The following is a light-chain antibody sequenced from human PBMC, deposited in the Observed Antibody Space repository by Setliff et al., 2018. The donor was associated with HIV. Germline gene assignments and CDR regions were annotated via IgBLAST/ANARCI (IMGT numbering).Light chain of an antibody. J-gene: IGKJ4*01. CDR3: QQYYNTPALT. CDR1: QSVLYSSNNKNY. CDR2: WAS. Sequence: DIVMTQSPDSLAVSLGERATINCKSSQSVLYSSNNKNYLAWYQQKPGQPPKLLIYWASTRESGVPDRFSGSGSGTDFTLTISSLQAEDVAVYYCQQYYNTPALTLGGGTKVDIK. V-gene: IGKV4-1*01.